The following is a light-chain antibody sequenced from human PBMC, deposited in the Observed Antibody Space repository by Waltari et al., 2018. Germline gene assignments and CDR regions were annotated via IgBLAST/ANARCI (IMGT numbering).Light chain of an antibody. CDR3: AVWDDSLNGWV. CDR1: SSNIGSNS. CDR2: INN. Sequence: QSVVTQPPSASGTPAQRVPLSCPGSSSNIGSNSVNWYPQLPGTAPKLLIFINNKQPSGVPDRISGSKSGTSASLAISGLQSEDEANYYCAVWDDSLNGWVFGGGTKLTVL. V-gene: IGLV1-44*01. J-gene: IGLJ3*02.